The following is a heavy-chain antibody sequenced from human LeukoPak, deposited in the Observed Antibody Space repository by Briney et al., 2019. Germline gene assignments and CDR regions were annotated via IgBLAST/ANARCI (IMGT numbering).Heavy chain of an antibody. CDR1: GGTFSSYA. V-gene: IGHV1-69*04. CDR2: IIPILGIA. J-gene: IGHJ5*02. D-gene: IGHD6-13*01. Sequence: SVTLSCKASGGTFSSYAISWVRQAPGQGLEWMGRIIPILGIANYAQKFQGRVTITADKSTSTAYMELSSLRSEDTAVYYCARGGDSSSWYYWFDPWGQGTLVTVS. CDR3: ARGGDSSSWYYWFDP.